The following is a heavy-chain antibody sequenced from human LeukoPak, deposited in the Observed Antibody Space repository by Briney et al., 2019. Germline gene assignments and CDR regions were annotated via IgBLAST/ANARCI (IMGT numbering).Heavy chain of an antibody. CDR1: GYTFTSYG. V-gene: IGHV1-18*04. CDR2: ISGYNGNT. Sequence: GASVKVSCEASGYTFTSYGVSWVRQAPGQGLEWMGWISGYNGNTNYAQDLQGRVTMTTDTSMSTAYMELRSLRSDDTAVYYCARCRSPARPYYFYGMDVWGQGTTVTVSS. J-gene: IGHJ6*02. D-gene: IGHD2-2*01. CDR3: ARCRSPARPYYFYGMDV.